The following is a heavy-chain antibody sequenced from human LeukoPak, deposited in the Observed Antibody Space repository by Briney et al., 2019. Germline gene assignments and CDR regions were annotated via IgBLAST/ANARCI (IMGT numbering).Heavy chain of an antibody. J-gene: IGHJ6*02. CDR3: AGVAYCSGGSCYPYYYYGMDV. Sequence: SETLSLTCAVYGGSFSGYYWSWIRQPPGQGLEWIGEINHSGSTNDNPSLKSRVTISVDTSKNQFSLKLSSVTAADTAVYYCAGVAYCSGGSCYPYYYYGMDVWGQGTTVTVSS. CDR1: GGSFSGYY. CDR2: INHSGST. D-gene: IGHD2-15*01. V-gene: IGHV4-34*01.